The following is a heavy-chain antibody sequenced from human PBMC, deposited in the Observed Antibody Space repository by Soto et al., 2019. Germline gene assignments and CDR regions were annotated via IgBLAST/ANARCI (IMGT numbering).Heavy chain of an antibody. Sequence: HPGGSLRLSCAASGFTVSSNYMSWVRQAPGKGLEWVSVIYSGGSTYYADSVKGRFTISRDNSKNTLYLQMNSLRAEDTAVYYCARDSDSNYFNYYYGMDVWGQGTTVTVSS. CDR1: GFTVSSNY. D-gene: IGHD4-4*01. CDR3: ARDSDSNYFNYYYGMDV. CDR2: IYSGGST. V-gene: IGHV3-53*01. J-gene: IGHJ6*02.